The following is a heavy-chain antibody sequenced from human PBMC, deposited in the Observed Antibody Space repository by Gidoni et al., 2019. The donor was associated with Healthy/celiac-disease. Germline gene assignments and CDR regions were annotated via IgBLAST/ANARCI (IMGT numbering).Heavy chain of an antibody. CDR3: TREGGYSGYDLDY. CDR2: IRSEAYGGTT. V-gene: IGHV3-49*05. CDR1: GFTFGDYA. D-gene: IGHD5-12*01. J-gene: IGHJ4*02. Sequence: EVQLVESGGGLVKPGRSLRLSCTASGFTFGDYAMSWFRQAPGKGLGWVGFIRSEAYGGTTEYAASVKGRFTISRDDSKSIAYLQMNSLKTEDTAVYYCTREGGYSGYDLDYWGQGTLVTVSS.